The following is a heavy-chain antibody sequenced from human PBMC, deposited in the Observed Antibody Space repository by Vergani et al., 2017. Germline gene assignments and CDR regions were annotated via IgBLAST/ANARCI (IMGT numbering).Heavy chain of an antibody. D-gene: IGHD3-22*01. CDR3: ARDFPAGGLVVITTDAFDI. J-gene: IGHJ3*02. Sequence: QVQLVESGGGLVKPGGSLRLSCAASGFTFSDYYMSWIRQAPGKGLEWVSYISSSGSTIYYADSVKGRFTISRDNAKNSLYLQMNSLRAEDTALYYCARDFPAGGLVVITTDAFDIWGQGTMVTVSS. V-gene: IGHV3-11*01. CDR1: GFTFSDYY. CDR2: ISSSGSTI.